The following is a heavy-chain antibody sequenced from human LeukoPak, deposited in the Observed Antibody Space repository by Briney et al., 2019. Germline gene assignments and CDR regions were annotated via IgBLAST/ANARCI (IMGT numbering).Heavy chain of an antibody. CDR1: GFTFSSYT. V-gene: IGHV3-30*04. J-gene: IGHJ4*02. D-gene: IGHD3-9*01. CDR3: AREMDSFDWFPTFDY. CDR2: ISYDGSNK. Sequence: PGRSLRLSCAASGFTFSSYTMQWVRHAPGKGLEWVAVISYDGSNKYYADSVKGRFTISRDNSKNTMYLQMNSLRAEDTAVYFCAREMDSFDWFPTFDYWGQGTLVTVSS.